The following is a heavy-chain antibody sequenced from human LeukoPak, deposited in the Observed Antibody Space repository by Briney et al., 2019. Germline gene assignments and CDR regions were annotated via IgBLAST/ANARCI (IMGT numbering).Heavy chain of an antibody. V-gene: IGHV3-9*01. CDR2: ISWNSGSI. CDR1: GFTFDDYA. Sequence: GGSLRLSCAASGFTFDDYAMHWFRQAPGKGLKWVSGISWNSGSIGYADSVKGRFTISRDNAKNSLYLQMNSLRAEDTALYYCAKDSGYSYGSGYFDYWGQGTLVTVSS. D-gene: IGHD5-18*01. CDR3: AKDSGYSYGSGYFDY. J-gene: IGHJ4*02.